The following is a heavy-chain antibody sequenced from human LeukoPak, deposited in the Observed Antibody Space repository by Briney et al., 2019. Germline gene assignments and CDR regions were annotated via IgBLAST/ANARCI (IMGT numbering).Heavy chain of an antibody. CDR1: GFSVSNTY. J-gene: IGHJ4*02. V-gene: IGHV3-53*01. CDR2: IYSGGTT. CDR3: ARDGLRGTIDC. D-gene: IGHD3-10*01. Sequence: PGGSLRLSCAASGFSVSNTYMIWVRQAPGKGLEWVSIIYSGGTTYYADSVKGRFTISRDNSKNTLYLQMNSLRAEDTAVYYCARDGLRGTIDCWGQGTLVTVSS.